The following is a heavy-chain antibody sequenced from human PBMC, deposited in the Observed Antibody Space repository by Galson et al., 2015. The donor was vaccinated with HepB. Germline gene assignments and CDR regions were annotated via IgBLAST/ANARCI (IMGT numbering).Heavy chain of an antibody. CDR1: GYSFTDYW. Sequence: QSGAEVKKPGESLKISCKGSGYSFTDYWIGWVRQMPGKGLEWMGIIYPSDSDTRYSPSFQGQVTMSADKSISTAYLQWSSLKASGPAMYYRARGYSSSPPGFYYWGQGTLVTVSS. J-gene: IGHJ4*02. V-gene: IGHV5-51*01. CDR3: ARGYSSSPPGFYY. D-gene: IGHD6-6*01. CDR2: IYPSDSDT.